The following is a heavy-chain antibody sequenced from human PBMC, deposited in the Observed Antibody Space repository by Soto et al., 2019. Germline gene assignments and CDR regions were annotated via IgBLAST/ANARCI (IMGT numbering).Heavy chain of an antibody. J-gene: IGHJ5*02. D-gene: IGHD1-26*01. Sequence: SETLSLTCTVSGGSIGSGGYWWSWIRQHPGRGLEWIGFVSYTGNTQYNPSLKSRVNISVDTSTKQFSLKLSSVTAADTAVYYCARAALESQSGSGHIDPWGQGTLVTVSS. CDR3: ARAALESQSGSGHIDP. CDR2: VSYTGNT. CDR1: GGSIGSGGYW. V-gene: IGHV4-31*03.